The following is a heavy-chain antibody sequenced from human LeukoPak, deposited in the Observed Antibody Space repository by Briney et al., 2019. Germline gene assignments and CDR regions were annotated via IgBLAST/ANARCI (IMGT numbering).Heavy chain of an antibody. Sequence: SVKVSCKASGYTFTGYYIHWVRQAPGQGLEWMGRIIPILGIANYAQKFQGRVTITADKSTSTAYMELSSLRSEDTAVYYCARRAASSDAFDIWGQGTMVTVSS. V-gene: IGHV1-69*02. D-gene: IGHD2-15*01. CDR1: GYTFTGYY. CDR2: IIPILGIA. CDR3: ARRAASSDAFDI. J-gene: IGHJ3*02.